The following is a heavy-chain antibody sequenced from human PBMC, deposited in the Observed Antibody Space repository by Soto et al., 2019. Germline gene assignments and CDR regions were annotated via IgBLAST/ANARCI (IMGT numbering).Heavy chain of an antibody. CDR2: ISWNSGSI. J-gene: IGHJ3*02. V-gene: IGHV3-9*01. D-gene: IGHD2-15*01. CDR3: AKDMLGYCSGGSCGGAFDI. CDR1: GFTFDDYA. Sequence: LRLSCAASGFTFDDYAMHWVRQAPGKGLEWVSGISWNSGSIGYADSVKGRFTISRDNAKNSLYLQMNSLRAEDTALYYCAKDMLGYCSGGSCGGAFDIWGQGTMVTVSS.